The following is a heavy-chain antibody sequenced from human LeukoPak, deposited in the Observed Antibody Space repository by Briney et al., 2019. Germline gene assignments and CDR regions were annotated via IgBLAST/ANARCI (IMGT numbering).Heavy chain of an antibody. CDR1: GFTFSTYW. J-gene: IGHJ4*02. CDR2: ISSDGSST. V-gene: IGHV3-74*01. CDR3: AREEGTDCGGDCYSGY. D-gene: IGHD2-21*02. Sequence: GGSLRLSCAASGFTFSTYWMHWVRQAPGKGLVWVSRISSDGSSTNYADSVKGRFTVSRDNAKNSLYLQMNSLRAEDTAVYYCAREEGTDCGGDCYSGYWGQGTLVTVSS.